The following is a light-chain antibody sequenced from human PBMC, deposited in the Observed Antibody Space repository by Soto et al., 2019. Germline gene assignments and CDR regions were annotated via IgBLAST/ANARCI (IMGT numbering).Light chain of an antibody. V-gene: IGKV3-11*01. CDR1: QSVSSN. CDR3: QQRSNWRT. CDR2: HAS. J-gene: IGKJ1*01. Sequence: EVVLTQSPGTLSLSPGERATLSCRASQSVSSNLAWYQQKPGQAPRLLIYHASNRATGIPARFSGRGSGTDFTLTISSLEAEDFAVYYCQQRSNWRTFGQGTKVDIK.